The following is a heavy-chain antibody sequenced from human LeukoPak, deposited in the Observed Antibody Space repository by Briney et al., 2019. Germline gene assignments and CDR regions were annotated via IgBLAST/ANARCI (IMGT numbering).Heavy chain of an antibody. D-gene: IGHD4-23*01. CDR1: GGSITNNHW. Sequence: PSETLSLTCAVSGGSITNNHWWSWVRQPPGKGLEWIGSIYYSGSTQYNPSLKSRVTISVDTSKNQFSLKLRSVTAADTAVYYCATSPQYGGYWGQGTLVTVSS. J-gene: IGHJ4*02. CDR2: IYYSGST. V-gene: IGHV4-4*02. CDR3: ATSPQYGGY.